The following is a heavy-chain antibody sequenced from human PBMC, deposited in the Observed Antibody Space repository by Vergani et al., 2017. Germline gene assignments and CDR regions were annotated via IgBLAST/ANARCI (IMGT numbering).Heavy chain of an antibody. D-gene: IGHD3-10*01. V-gene: IGHV3-23*01. J-gene: IGHJ4*02. Sequence: EVQLLESGGGLVQSGGSLRLSCAASGFTFSSYAMSWVREAPGKGLEWVSAISGSGGSTYYADAVTCRCTIARDNSKNTLYLQMNSLRAEDTGVYYCATDGSGSYPTFDYWGQGTLVTVSS. CDR2: ISGSGGST. CDR1: GFTFSSYA. CDR3: ATDGSGSYPTFDY.